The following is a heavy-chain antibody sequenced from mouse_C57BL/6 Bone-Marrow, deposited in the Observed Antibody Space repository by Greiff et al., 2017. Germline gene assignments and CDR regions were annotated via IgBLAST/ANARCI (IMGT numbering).Heavy chain of an antibody. V-gene: IGHV5-6*01. CDR1: GFTFSSYG. CDR3: AITTVGAY. J-gene: IGHJ3*01. CDR2: ISSGGSYT. D-gene: IGHD1-1*01. Sequence: EVQLQQSGGDLVKPGGSLKLSCAASGFTFSSYGMSWVRQTPDKRLEWVATISSGGSYTYYPDSVKGRFTISRDNAKNTLYLQMSSLKSEDTAMYYCAITTVGAYWGQGTLVTVSA.